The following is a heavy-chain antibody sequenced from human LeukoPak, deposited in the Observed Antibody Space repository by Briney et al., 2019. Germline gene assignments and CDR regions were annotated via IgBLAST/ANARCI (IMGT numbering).Heavy chain of an antibody. CDR3: AKASSGGYWGGYFDY. V-gene: IGHV3-30*18. D-gene: IGHD1-26*01. J-gene: IGHJ4*02. Sequence: GGSLRLSCAASGFTFSSYGMHWVRQAPGKGLEWVAVISYDGINKYYADSVKGRFTISRDNSKNTLYLQMNSLRAEDTAVYYCAKASSGGYWGGYFDYWGQGALVTVSS. CDR1: GFTFSSYG. CDR2: ISYDGINK.